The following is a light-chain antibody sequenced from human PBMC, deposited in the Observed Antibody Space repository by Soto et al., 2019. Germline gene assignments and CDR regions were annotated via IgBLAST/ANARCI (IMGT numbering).Light chain of an antibody. J-gene: IGKJ4*01. CDR2: ATS. CDR1: QGISTW. Sequence: DIQMTQSPSIVSASVGDRVTITCRASQGISTWLAWHQQKPGKAPKLLIYATSSLQSGVPSRFSGSGSGTDFTLTIGSLQPEDFATYYCQQANSFPLTFGGGTKVDIK. V-gene: IGKV1-12*01. CDR3: QQANSFPLT.